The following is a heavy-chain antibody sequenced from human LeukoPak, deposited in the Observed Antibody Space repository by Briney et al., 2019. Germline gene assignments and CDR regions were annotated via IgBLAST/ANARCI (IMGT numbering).Heavy chain of an antibody. CDR2: ISPTGSTT. CDR3: ARGPSSNWSGLDF. V-gene: IGHV3-74*01. CDR1: GFSFSGHW. Sequence: GGSLRLSCAASGFSFSGHWMHWARQLPGKGLVWVSRISPTGSTTSYADSVKGRFTVSKDNAKNTLYLQVNNLRAEDTAVYYCARGPSSNWSGLDFWGQGTLLTVSS. J-gene: IGHJ4*02. D-gene: IGHD6-13*01.